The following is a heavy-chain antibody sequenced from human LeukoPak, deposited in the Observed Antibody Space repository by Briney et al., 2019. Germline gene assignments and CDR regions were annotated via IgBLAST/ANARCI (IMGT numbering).Heavy chain of an antibody. CDR2: ISSSSSYI. V-gene: IGHV3-21*01. D-gene: IGHD3-3*01. J-gene: IGHJ5*02. CDR1: GFTFSSYS. CDR3: ARDPGLRFLEWFPWFDP. Sequence: KTGGSLRLSCAASGFTFSSYSMNWVRQAPGKGLEWVSSISSSSSYIYYADSVKGRFTISRDNSKNTLYLQMNSLRAEDTAVYYCARDPGLRFLEWFPWFDPWGQGTLVTVSS.